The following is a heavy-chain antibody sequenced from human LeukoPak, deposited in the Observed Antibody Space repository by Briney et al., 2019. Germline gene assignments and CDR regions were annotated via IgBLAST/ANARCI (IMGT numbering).Heavy chain of an antibody. CDR3: AKRGVVIRVILVGFHKEAYYFDS. CDR2: ISGTCGGT. D-gene: IGHD3-22*01. V-gene: IGHV3-23*01. CDR1: GITLSNYG. Sequence: GGSLRLSCAVSGITLSNYGMSWVRQAPGKGLEWVAGISGTCGGTNYADSVKGRFTIPRDNARNTLYLQMNSLRVEDTAAYFCAKRGVVIRVILVGFHKEAYYFDSWGQGALVTVSS. J-gene: IGHJ4*02.